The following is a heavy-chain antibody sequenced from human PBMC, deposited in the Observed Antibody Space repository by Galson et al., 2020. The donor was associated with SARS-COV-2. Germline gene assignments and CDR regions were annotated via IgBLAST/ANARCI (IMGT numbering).Heavy chain of an antibody. V-gene: IGHV3-15*01. D-gene: IGHD3-10*01. CDR2: IKSKTDSGTT. CDR3: TTDRCTEEDYGQYYYYYYMDV. Sequence: GGSLRLSCAASGFTFSNAWMSWVRQAPGKGLEWVGRIKSKTDSGTTDYAAPVKGRFTISRDDSKNTLYLQMNSLKTEDTAVYYCTTDRCTEEDYGQYYYYYYMDVWGKETTVTVSS. CDR1: GFTFSNAW. J-gene: IGHJ6*03.